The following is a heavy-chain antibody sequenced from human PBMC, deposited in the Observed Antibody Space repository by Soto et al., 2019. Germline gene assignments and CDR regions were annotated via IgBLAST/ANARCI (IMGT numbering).Heavy chain of an antibody. D-gene: IGHD2-15*01. J-gene: IGHJ6*02. CDR1: GFTLSAYD. CDR2: LGAADDP. Sequence: GGSLRLSCAASGFTLSAYDMHWVRQAEGKGLEWVSALGAADDPYYLVSVKGRFTISRENAKNSLYLQMNNLRAGDTAVYYCARAYSGRLPRRADYYYAMDVWGQGTTVTVSS. V-gene: IGHV3-13*05. CDR3: ARAYSGRLPRRADYYYAMDV.